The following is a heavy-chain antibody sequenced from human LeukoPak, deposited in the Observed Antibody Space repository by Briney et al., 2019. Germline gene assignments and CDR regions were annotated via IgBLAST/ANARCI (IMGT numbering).Heavy chain of an antibody. D-gene: IGHD3-3*01. V-gene: IGHV3-21*01. J-gene: IGHJ4*02. CDR2: ISGSSSYI. CDR3: VKDALGYDFWSGYPEAPFDY. CDR1: GFTFSRYS. Sequence: GGSLRLSCAASGFTFSRYSMNWVRQAPGKGLEWVSSISGSSSYIYYADSVKGRLTISRDNAKNSLYLQMNSLRAEDTAVYYCVKDALGYDFWSGYPEAPFDYWGQGTLVTVSS.